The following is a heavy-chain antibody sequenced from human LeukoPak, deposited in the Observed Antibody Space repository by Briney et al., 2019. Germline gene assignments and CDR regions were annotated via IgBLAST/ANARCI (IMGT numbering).Heavy chain of an antibody. V-gene: IGHV1-3*01. Sequence: GASVKVSCKTSGYTFTRYAIHWVRQAPGQGLEWMGWISCGKGETKYSQKFQDRVTITRDTSASTAYMELSSLRSEDTAVYHCARDNGYQLLWWWGQGTLVTVSS. J-gene: IGHJ4*02. CDR2: ISCGKGET. CDR1: GYTFTRYA. CDR3: ARDNGYQLLWW. D-gene: IGHD2-2*01.